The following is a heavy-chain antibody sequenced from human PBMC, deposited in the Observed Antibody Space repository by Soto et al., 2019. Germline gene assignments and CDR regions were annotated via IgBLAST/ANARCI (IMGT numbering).Heavy chain of an antibody. CDR3: AKDGSGSGSHYNSFGY. CDR1: GFTVGNNY. Sequence: EVQLVESGGGLIQPGGSLKLSCAASGFTVGNNYMSWVRQAPGKGLEWVSLIYSTGTTKYADSVKGRFTVSRDNAKNTLYLKMNSLRAEDTAVYHCAKDGSGSGSHYNSFGYWGQGTLVTVSS. J-gene: IGHJ4*02. CDR2: IYSTGTT. V-gene: IGHV3-53*01. D-gene: IGHD3-10*01.